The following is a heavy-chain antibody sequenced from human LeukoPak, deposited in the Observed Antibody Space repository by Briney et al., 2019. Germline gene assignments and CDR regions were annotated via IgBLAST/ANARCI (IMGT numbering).Heavy chain of an antibody. CDR3: AREQWELYFDY. CDR1: GYTFTGYY. D-gene: IGHD1-26*01. Sequence: ASVKVPCKXSGYTFTGYYMHWVRQAPGQGLERMGWINPNSGGTNYAQKFQGRVTMTRDTSISTAYMELSRLRSDGTAVYYCAREQWELYFDYWGQGTLVTVSS. V-gene: IGHV1-2*02. CDR2: INPNSGGT. J-gene: IGHJ4*02.